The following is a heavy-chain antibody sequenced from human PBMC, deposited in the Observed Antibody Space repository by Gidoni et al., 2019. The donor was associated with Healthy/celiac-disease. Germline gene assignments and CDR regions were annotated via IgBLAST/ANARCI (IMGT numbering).Heavy chain of an antibody. V-gene: IGHV3-64D*06. D-gene: IGHD4-17*01. CDR3: VKAIQATVTSFDY. Sequence: EVQLVESGGGLVQPGGSLRLSCSASGFTFSSYAMHWVRQAPGKGLEYVSASSSNGGSTYYADSVKGRFTISRDNSKNTLYLQMSSLRAEDTAVYYCVKAIQATVTSFDYWGQGTLVTVSS. CDR2: SSSNGGST. CDR1: GFTFSSYA. J-gene: IGHJ4*02.